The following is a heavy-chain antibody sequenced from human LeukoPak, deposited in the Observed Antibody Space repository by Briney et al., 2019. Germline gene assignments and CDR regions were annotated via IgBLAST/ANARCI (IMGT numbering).Heavy chain of an antibody. CDR2: IYSSGST. J-gene: IGHJ6*02. Sequence: GGSLRLSCAASGFTFSSYSMNWVRQAPGKGLEWVSVIYSSGSTYYADSVKGRFTISRDNSKNTVFLQMNSLRAEDTAVYYCARRAYPGGGLDVWGQGTTVTVSS. CDR1: GFTFSSYS. CDR3: ARRAYPGGGLDV. D-gene: IGHD1-26*01. V-gene: IGHV3-66*01.